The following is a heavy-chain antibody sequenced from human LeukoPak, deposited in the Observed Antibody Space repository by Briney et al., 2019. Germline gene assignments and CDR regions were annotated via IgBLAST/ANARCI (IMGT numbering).Heavy chain of an antibody. CDR2: IYYTGNT. Sequence: PSETLSLTCSVSDISISSSNSYWGWIRQPPGKSLEWIGSIYYTGNTYYNASIKSRVTISIDTSKNQISLRLTSVTATDTAMYYCARQTGSGLFTLPGGQGTLVTVSS. D-gene: IGHD3/OR15-3a*01. J-gene: IGHJ4*02. CDR1: DISISSSNSY. V-gene: IGHV4-39*01. CDR3: ARQTGSGLFTLP.